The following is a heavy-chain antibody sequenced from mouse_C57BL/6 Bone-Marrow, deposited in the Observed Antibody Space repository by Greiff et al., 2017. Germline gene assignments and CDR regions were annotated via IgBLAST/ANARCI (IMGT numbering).Heavy chain of an antibody. J-gene: IGHJ4*01. V-gene: IGHV14-4*01. CDR1: GFNIKDDY. Sequence: VQLQQSGAELVRPGASVKLSCTASGFNIKDDYMHWVKQRPEQGLEWIGWIDPENGDTEYASKFQGKATITADTSSNTPYLQLSSLTSEDTAVYYCTSIYYDYDYAMDYWGQGTSVTVSS. D-gene: IGHD2-4*01. CDR2: IDPENGDT. CDR3: TSIYYDYDYAMDY.